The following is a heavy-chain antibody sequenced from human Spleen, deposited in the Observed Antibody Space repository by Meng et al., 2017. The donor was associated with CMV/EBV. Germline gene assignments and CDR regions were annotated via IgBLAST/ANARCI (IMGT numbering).Heavy chain of an antibody. CDR2: IKSKTDGGTE. D-gene: IGHD3-22*01. V-gene: IGHV3-15*01. J-gene: IGHJ3*01. CDR3: TTVDTTVVVAPL. Sequence: GESLKISCVASGFNFTNAWMSWVRQAPGKGLEWVGRIKSKTDGGTEDYAAPVKGRFNISRDDSKNTLYLQMNSLKIEDTAVYYCTTVDTTVVVAPLWGQGTVVTVS. CDR1: GFNFTNAW.